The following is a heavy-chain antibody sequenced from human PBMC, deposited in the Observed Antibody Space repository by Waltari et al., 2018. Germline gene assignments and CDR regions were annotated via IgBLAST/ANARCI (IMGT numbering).Heavy chain of an antibody. D-gene: IGHD7-27*01. Sequence: QVQLVQSGAEVKQPVSSVKVSCKASGGTFSSYATSWVRQAPGQGLEWLGRIIPIFGTAKYAQKFQGRVTLTANKSTSTADKELSSLRSEGTAVYYCARSLLGKRDAFDICGQGAMVTVSS. CDR3: ARSLLGKRDAFDI. CDR2: IIPIFGTA. V-gene: IGHV1-69*08. CDR1: GGTFSSYA. J-gene: IGHJ3*02.